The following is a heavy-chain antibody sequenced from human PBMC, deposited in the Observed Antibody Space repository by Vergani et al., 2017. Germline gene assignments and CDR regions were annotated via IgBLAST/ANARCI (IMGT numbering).Heavy chain of an antibody. D-gene: IGHD2-2*01. Sequence: EVQLLESGGGLVQPGGSLRLSCAASGFTFSSYAMSWVRQAPGKGLEWVSVMSGSGGSTYYADSVKGRFTISRDNSKNTLYLQRNSLRSEETAVYYCAMVPRGVPAAMPGMDVWSQGSTVTVSS. V-gene: IGHV3-23*01. CDR2: MSGSGGST. CDR3: AMVPRGVPAAMPGMDV. CDR1: GFTFSSYA. J-gene: IGHJ6*02.